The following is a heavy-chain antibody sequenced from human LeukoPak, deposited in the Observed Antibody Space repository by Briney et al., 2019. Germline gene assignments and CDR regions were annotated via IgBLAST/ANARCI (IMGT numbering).Heavy chain of an antibody. CDR3: TRDRLGGAVASWIPDY. D-gene: IGHD3-3*01. CDR2: VYHTGST. Sequence: PSETLYLTCSVSGGSINNYYWSWIRQAPGKRLEWIGSVYHTGSTDYNPSLRSPVTISVDTSKNHFSLKVTSVTAADTAIYYCTRDRLGGAVASWIPDYWGQGILVTVSS. V-gene: IGHV4-59*01. J-gene: IGHJ4*02. CDR1: GGSINNYY.